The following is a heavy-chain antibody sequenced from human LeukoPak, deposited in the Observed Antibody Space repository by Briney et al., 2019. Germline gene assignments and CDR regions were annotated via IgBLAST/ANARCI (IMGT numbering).Heavy chain of an antibody. J-gene: IGHJ4*02. Sequence: GGSLRLSCAASGFSFSDAWMNWVRQAPGKGLEWVGRIKTKTDGGTTDYAAPVKGRFTISRADSKNTLYLQMNSLKTEDTAVYYCATAYRYSYGNPPDFWGQGTLVTVSS. V-gene: IGHV3-15*01. CDR1: GFSFSDAW. CDR2: IKTKTDGGTT. D-gene: IGHD5-18*01. CDR3: ATAYRYSYGNPPDF.